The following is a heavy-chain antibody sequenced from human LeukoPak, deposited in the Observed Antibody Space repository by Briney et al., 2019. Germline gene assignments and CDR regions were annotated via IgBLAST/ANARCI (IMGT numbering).Heavy chain of an antibody. D-gene: IGHD3-10*01. CDR2: LSGTGGST. V-gene: IGHV3-23*01. CDR1: EFTFTNYA. CDR3: AKDVRVGEYYGSGTYFDC. J-gene: IGHJ4*02. Sequence: GGSLRLSCAASEFTFTNYAISWVRQAPRKGLKSVSLLSGTGGSTYYADSVKGRFTISRDNSKNTLYLQMDRLRAEDTAVYYCAKDVRVGEYYGSGTYFDCWGQGTLVTVSS.